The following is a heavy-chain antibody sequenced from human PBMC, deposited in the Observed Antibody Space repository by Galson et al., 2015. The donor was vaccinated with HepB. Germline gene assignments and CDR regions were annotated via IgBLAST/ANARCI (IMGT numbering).Heavy chain of an antibody. CDR2: ISAYNGNT. J-gene: IGHJ3*02. CDR3: AGVASGGELRSHDAFDI. D-gene: IGHD1-26*01. CDR1: GYTFTSYG. Sequence: SVKVSCKASGYTFTSYGISWVRQAPGQGLEWMGWISAYNGNTNYAQKLQGRVTMTTDTSTSTAYMELRSLRSDDTAVYYCAGVASGGELRSHDAFDIWGQGTMVTVSS. V-gene: IGHV1-18*01.